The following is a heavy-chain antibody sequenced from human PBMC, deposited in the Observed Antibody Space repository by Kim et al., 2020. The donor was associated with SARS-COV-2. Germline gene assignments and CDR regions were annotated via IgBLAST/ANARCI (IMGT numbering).Heavy chain of an antibody. D-gene: IGHD3-10*01. V-gene: IGHV3-30*02. CDR3: AKDLGPLMVRGVAPGRY. J-gene: IGHJ4*02. Sequence: GKGRFTISRENSKNTLYLQMNSLRAEDTAVYYCAKDLGPLMVRGVAPGRYWGQGTLVTVSS.